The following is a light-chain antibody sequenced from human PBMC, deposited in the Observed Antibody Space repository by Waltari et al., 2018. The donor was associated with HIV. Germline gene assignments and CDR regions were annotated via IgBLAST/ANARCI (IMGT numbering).Light chain of an antibody. Sequence: QSVLPQPPSVSGAPGQRVTISCTGSSSNIGAGYDVHWYQQLPGTAPKLLIYANIHRPAGVPDRFSGSKSGSSAALAITGLQAEDEAHYYCQSFDSSLTTSGVIFGGGTKLTVL. CDR1: SSNIGAGYD. CDR3: QSFDSSLTTSGVI. V-gene: IGLV1-40*01. J-gene: IGLJ2*01. CDR2: ANI.